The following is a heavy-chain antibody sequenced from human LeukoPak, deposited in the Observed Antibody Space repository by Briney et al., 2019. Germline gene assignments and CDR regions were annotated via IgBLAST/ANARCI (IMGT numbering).Heavy chain of an antibody. V-gene: IGHV1-2*02. CDR3: ASGGVSSVDFWSGYYYYYYMDV. J-gene: IGHJ6*03. D-gene: IGHD3-3*01. CDR1: GYTFTGYY. CDR2: INPNSGGT. Sequence: ASVKVSCNASGYTFTGYYMHWVRQAPGQGLEWMGWINPNSGGTNYAQKFQGRVTMTRDTSISTAYMELSRLRSDDTAVYYCASGGVSSVDFWSGYYYYYYMDVWGKGTTVTVSS.